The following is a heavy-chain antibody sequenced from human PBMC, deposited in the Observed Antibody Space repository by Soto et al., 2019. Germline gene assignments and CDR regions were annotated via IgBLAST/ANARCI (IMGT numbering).Heavy chain of an antibody. J-gene: IGHJ6*02. CDR2: IYYSGST. CDR3: ARDLGATPLGYYYGMDV. D-gene: IGHD1-26*01. Sequence: SETLSLTCTVSGGSISSHYWSWIRQPPGKGLEWIGYIYYSGSTNYNPSLKSRVTISVDTSKNQFSLKLSSVTAADTAVYYCARDLGATPLGYYYGMDVWGQGTTVTVSS. CDR1: GGSISSHY. V-gene: IGHV4-59*11.